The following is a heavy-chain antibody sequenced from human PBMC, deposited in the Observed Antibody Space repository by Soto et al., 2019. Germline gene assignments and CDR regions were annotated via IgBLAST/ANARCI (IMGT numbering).Heavy chain of an antibody. J-gene: IGHJ6*02. CDR3: GRMDDSSVYFMAV. V-gene: IGHV1-2*02. Sequence: GASVQVCCKASGYTFTGYYMHWVRQAPGQGLERMGWINPNSGGTNYAQKFQGRVTMTRDTPISTAYMELSRLRSDDTAVYYCGRMDDSSVYFMAVCGQGPTCTVSS. CDR2: INPNSGGT. D-gene: IGHD3-22*01. CDR1: GYTFTGYY.